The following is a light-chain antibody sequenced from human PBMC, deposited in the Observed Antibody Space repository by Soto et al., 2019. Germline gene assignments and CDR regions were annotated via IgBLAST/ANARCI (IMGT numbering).Light chain of an antibody. Sequence: QSVLTQPASVSGSPGQSITVSCTGTGSDVGGYNSVSWYQQHPGKPPKLIIYEVSNRPSGVSDRFSGSKSGNTASLTISGLQAEDEADYYCSSYTSTSSYVFATGTRSPS. J-gene: IGLJ1*01. CDR1: GSDVGGYNS. V-gene: IGLV2-14*03. CDR2: EVS. CDR3: SSYTSTSSYV.